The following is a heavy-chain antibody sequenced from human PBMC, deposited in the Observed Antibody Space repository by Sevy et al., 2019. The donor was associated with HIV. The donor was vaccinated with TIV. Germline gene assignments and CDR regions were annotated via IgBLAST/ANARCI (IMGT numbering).Heavy chain of an antibody. Sequence: SETLSLTCAVYGGSFSGFYWSWIRQPPGKGLEWIGEIIHTGNTNYNPSLKSRVTISVDTSKNQFSLNLTSVTAADTAFYDCARGQWEHLYWGQGTLVTVSS. CDR2: IIHTGNT. CDR1: GGSFSGFY. CDR3: ARGQWEHLY. V-gene: IGHV4-34*01. D-gene: IGHD1-26*01. J-gene: IGHJ4*02.